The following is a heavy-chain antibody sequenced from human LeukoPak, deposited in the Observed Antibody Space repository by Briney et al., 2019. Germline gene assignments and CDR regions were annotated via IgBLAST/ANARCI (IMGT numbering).Heavy chain of an antibody. V-gene: IGHV3-7*01. Sequence: PGGSLRLSCEASGFAFSSYWASWVRQAPGKGLEWVGNINQDGNSQNYVDSVRGRFTISKDNAKNSVYLQMNSLRAEDTAVYYCARSLWPEDYWGQGILVTVSS. CDR1: GFAFSSYW. CDR3: ARSLWPEDY. CDR2: INQDGNSQ. D-gene: IGHD2-21*01. J-gene: IGHJ4*02.